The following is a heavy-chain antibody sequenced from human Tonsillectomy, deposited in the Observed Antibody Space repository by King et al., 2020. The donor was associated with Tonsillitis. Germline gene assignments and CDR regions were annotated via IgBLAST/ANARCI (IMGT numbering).Heavy chain of an antibody. CDR2: ISYDGSNK. CDR3: ARPQISSWYQYYYYGMDV. V-gene: IGHV3-30*04. CDR1: GFTFSSYA. J-gene: IGHJ6*02. Sequence: VQLVESGGGVVQPGRSLRLSCAASGFTFSSYAMHWVRQAPGKGLEWVAVISYDGSNKYYADSVKGRFTISRDNSKNTLYLQMNSLRAEDTAVYYCARPQISSWYQYYYYGMDVWGQGTTVTVSS. D-gene: IGHD6-13*01.